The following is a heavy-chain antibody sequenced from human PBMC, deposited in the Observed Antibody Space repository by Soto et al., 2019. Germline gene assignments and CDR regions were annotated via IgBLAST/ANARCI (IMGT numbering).Heavy chain of an antibody. J-gene: IGHJ4*02. D-gene: IGHD3-10*01. CDR3: ARDLGEVSDI. V-gene: IGHV3-21*01. CDR2: ISSSSSYI. Sequence: GSLRLSCVASGXTFSSSTMSWVRQAPGKGLEWVSAISSSSSYIYYADSLKGRFSISRDNAKNSLYLQMHSLRAEDTALYYCARDLGEVSDIWGQGDLVTVSS. CDR1: GXTFSSST.